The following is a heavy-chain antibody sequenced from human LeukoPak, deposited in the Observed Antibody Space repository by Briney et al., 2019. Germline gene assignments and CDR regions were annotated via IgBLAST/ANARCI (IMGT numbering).Heavy chain of an antibody. Sequence: GGSLRLSCAVSGFIFTNFWMSWVRQAPGRGREWVANIHPEGNEKYHVESVKGRFTISRDNTKNLLFLQMNGLRVEDTAVYYCARGDAFSGDHWGQGTLVTVSS. V-gene: IGHV3-7*04. J-gene: IGHJ4*02. CDR1: GFIFTNFW. CDR2: IHPEGNEK. CDR3: ARGDAFSGDH.